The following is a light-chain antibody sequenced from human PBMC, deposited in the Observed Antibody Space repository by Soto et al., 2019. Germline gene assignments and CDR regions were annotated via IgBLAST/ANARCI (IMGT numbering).Light chain of an antibody. CDR1: SIDVGTYNL. J-gene: IGLJ2*01. CDR3: CSYAENHILL. Sequence: QSVLTQPASVSGSPGQSITISCTGTSIDVGTYNLVSWYQHHPVKAPKLMIYEGSRRPSGVSNRFSGSKSANTSSLTISGLQAEDEDNYHCCSYAENHILLFGGGTKLTVL. V-gene: IGLV2-23*01. CDR2: EGS.